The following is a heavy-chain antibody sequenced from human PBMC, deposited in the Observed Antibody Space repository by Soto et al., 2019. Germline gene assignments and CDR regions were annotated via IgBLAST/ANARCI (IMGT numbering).Heavy chain of an antibody. CDR2: ISYDGSDK. CDR1: GFTFSSYS. D-gene: IGHD3-10*01. Sequence: QVQLVESGGGVVQPGRSLRLSCAASGFTFSSYSMHWVRQAPGKGLEWVAVISYDGSDKYYADPVKGRFTISRDNSKNTLYLQMNSLRAEDTAVYYCAREAGVYGSGSYGMDVWGQGTTVTVSS. CDR3: AREAGVYGSGSYGMDV. J-gene: IGHJ6*02. V-gene: IGHV3-30-3*01.